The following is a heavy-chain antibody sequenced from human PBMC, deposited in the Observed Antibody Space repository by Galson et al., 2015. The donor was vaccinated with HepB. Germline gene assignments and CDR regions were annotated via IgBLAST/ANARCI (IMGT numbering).Heavy chain of an antibody. CDR1: GGSISSSSYY. J-gene: IGHJ4*02. D-gene: IGHD1-7*01. CDR2: IYHSGST. V-gene: IGHV4-39*07. Sequence: ETLSLTCTVSGGSISSSSYYWGWIRQPPGKGLEWIGEIYHSGSTNYNPSLKSRVTISVDKSKNQFSLKLSSVTAADTAVYYCARAGTTVDYFDYWGQGTLVTVSS. CDR3: ARAGTTVDYFDY.